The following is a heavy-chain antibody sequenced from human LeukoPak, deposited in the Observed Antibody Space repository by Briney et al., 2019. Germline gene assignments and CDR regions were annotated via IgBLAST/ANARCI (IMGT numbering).Heavy chain of an antibody. Sequence: GGSLRLSCVASEFTFSSHAMNWVRQAPGRGLEWVSSISGGGESTYYADSVKGRFTVSRDNSKNTLYLQINSLRGEDTAVYYCAKGKYSSGGVPDYWGQGTLVTVSS. J-gene: IGHJ4*02. V-gene: IGHV3-23*01. CDR3: AKGKYSSGGVPDY. CDR1: EFTFSSHA. D-gene: IGHD6-19*01. CDR2: ISGGGEST.